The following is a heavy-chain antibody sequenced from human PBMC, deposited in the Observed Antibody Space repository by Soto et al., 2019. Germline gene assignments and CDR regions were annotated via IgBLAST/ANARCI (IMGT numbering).Heavy chain of an antibody. D-gene: IGHD3-3*01. CDR1: GYTFTSYY. CDR2: INPSGGST. V-gene: IGHV1-46*01. Sequence: ASVKVSCKASGYTFTSYYMHWVRQAPGQGLEWMGIINPSGGSTSYAQKFQGRVTMTRDTSTSTVYMELSSLRSADTAVYYCARVTGDFWSGYYSSYYYMDVWGKGTKVTVSS. J-gene: IGHJ6*03. CDR3: ARVTGDFWSGYYSSYYYMDV.